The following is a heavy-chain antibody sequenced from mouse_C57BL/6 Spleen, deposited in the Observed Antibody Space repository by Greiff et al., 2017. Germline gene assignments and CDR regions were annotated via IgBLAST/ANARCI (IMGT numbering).Heavy chain of an antibody. CDR1: GYSITSDY. V-gene: IGHV3-8*01. CDR3: ARRANYYGSSTGYFDV. CDR2: ISYSGST. Sequence: EVQLQQSGPGLAKPSQTLSLTCSVTGYSITSDYWNWIRKFPGNKLEYMGYISYSGSTYYNPSLKSRISITRDTSKNQYYLQLNSVTTEDTATYYCARRANYYGSSTGYFDVWGTGTTVTVSS. J-gene: IGHJ1*03. D-gene: IGHD1-1*01.